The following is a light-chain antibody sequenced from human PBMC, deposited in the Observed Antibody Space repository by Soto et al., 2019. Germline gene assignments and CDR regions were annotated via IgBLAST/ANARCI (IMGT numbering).Light chain of an antibody. Sequence: QSVLTQSPSASASLGASVKLTYTLSSGHSSYAIAWHQQQPEKGPRYLMKLNSDDSHSKGDGIPDRFSGSSSGAERYLTISSLQSEDEADYYCQTWGTGIQVFGTGTKLTIL. CDR1: SGHSSYA. CDR3: QTWGTGIQV. CDR2: LNSDDSH. J-gene: IGLJ1*01. V-gene: IGLV4-69*01.